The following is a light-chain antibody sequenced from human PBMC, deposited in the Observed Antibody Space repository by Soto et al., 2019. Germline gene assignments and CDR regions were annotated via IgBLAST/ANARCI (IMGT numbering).Light chain of an antibody. J-gene: IGKJ1*01. CDR2: GAS. CDR1: QRIANSY. Sequence: EIVLTQSPGTMSLSPGERATLSCRASQRIANSYLGWFQQKPGQAPRLLIYGASTRATGIPDRFSGSGSGTDFTLTISRLEPEDFAVYYCQQYGSSPPWTFGQGTKVEIK. CDR3: QQYGSSPPWT. V-gene: IGKV3-20*01.